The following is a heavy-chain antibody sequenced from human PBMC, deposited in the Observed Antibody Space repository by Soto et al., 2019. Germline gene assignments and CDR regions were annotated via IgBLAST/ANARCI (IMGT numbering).Heavy chain of an antibody. CDR2: ISGSGGST. V-gene: IGHV3-23*01. Sequence: PXGSLRLAFAASGFTFSSYAMSWVRQAPGKGLEWVSAISGSGGSTHYADSVKGRFTTSRDNSKNTLYLQMNSLRAEDTAVYYCAKLTLSVVAPGWFDPCGQGTLVTVSS. J-gene: IGHJ5*02. D-gene: IGHD3-22*01. CDR1: GFTFSSYA. CDR3: AKLTLSVVAPGWFDP.